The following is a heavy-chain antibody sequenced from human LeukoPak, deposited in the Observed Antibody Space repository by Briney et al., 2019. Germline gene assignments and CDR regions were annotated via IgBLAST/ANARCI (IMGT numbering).Heavy chain of an antibody. Sequence: PSETLSLTCAVSGYSISSGYYWGWIRQPPGKGLEWIGSIYHSGSTYYNPPLKSRVTISVDTSKNQFSPKLSSVTAADTAVYYCARLFRSAAITGNNWFDPWGQGTLVTVSS. J-gene: IGHJ5*02. V-gene: IGHV4-38-2*01. CDR2: IYHSGST. CDR1: GYSISSGYY. D-gene: IGHD2-2*02. CDR3: ARLFRSAAITGNNWFDP.